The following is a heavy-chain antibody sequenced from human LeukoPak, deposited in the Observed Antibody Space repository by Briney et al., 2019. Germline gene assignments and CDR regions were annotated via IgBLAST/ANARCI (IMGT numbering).Heavy chain of an antibody. D-gene: IGHD2-2*01. CDR2: IRNKAYGGTT. V-gene: IGHV3-49*04. Sequence: GGSLRLSCTASGFTFGDYAMNWVRQAPGKGLEWVGFIRNKAYGGTTDYAASVKGRFTISRDDSKSIAYLQMNSLKTEDTAVYYCIRGRIQCSGTSCLRHLDCWGQGTLVTVSS. CDR3: IRGRIQCSGTSCLRHLDC. J-gene: IGHJ4*02. CDR1: GFTFGDYA.